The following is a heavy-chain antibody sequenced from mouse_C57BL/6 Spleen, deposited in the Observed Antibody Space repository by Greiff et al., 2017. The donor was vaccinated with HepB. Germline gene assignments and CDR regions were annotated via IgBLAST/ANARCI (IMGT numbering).Heavy chain of an antibody. CDR2: ISDGGSYT. J-gene: IGHJ3*01. CDR1: GFTFSSYA. Sequence: EVKVEESGGGLVKPGGSLKLSCAASGFTFSSYAMSWVRQTPEKRLEWVATISDGGSYTYYPDNVKGRFTISRDNAKNNLYLQVSHLKSEDTAMYYCARGGYPAWFAYWGQGTLVTVSA. V-gene: IGHV5-4*03. CDR3: ARGGYPAWFAY. D-gene: IGHD2-2*01.